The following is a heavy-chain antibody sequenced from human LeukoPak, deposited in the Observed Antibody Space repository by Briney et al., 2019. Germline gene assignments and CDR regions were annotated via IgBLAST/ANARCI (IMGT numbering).Heavy chain of an antibody. CDR1: GYTITSNV. CDR3: AAGYCSSTSCSEFDY. V-gene: IGHV1-18*01. Sequence: APVKVSCKASGYTITSNVISWVRQAPGQGLEWMGWISAYNGNTNYAQKVQGRVTMTTDTSTSTAYMELRSLRSDDTAVYYCAAGYCSSTSCSEFDYWGQGTLVTVSS. CDR2: ISAYNGNT. J-gene: IGHJ4*02. D-gene: IGHD2-2*01.